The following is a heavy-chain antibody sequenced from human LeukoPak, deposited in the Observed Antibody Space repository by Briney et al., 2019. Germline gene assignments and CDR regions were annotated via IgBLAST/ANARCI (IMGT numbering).Heavy chain of an antibody. CDR2: IKSKTDGGTT. Sequence: GGSLRLSCAASGFTFSNAWMSWVRQAPGKGLEWVGLIKSKTDGGTTDYAAPVKGRFTISRDDSNNTLYLQMNSLKTEDTAVYYCTTVGATVKGGPLRMIGAFDIWGQGTMVTVSS. CDR1: GFTFSNAW. V-gene: IGHV3-15*01. J-gene: IGHJ3*02. D-gene: IGHD4-17*01. CDR3: TTVGATVKGGPLRMIGAFDI.